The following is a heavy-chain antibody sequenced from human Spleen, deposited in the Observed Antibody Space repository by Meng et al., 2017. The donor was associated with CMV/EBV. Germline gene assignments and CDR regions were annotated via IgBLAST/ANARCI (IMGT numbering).Heavy chain of an antibody. J-gene: IGHJ5*02. D-gene: IGHD2-21*01. CDR2: INPNTGDT. Sequence: FTAYYIHWVRQAPGQGLEWMGRINPNTGDTDYAQKFQGRLTMTRDTSISTAYMELSRLRSDDTAVFFCAKDGDCDTPACAREYNWFDPWGQGTLVTVSS. V-gene: IGHV1-2*02. CDR3: AKDGDCDTPACAREYNWFDP. CDR1: FTAYY.